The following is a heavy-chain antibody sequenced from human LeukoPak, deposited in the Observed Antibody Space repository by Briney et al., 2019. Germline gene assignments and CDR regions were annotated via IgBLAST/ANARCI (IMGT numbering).Heavy chain of an antibody. V-gene: IGHV3-20*04. D-gene: IGHD3-10*01. J-gene: IGHJ4*02. CDR2: INWSGGST. CDR3: ARSYSGSYIRGYFDY. Sequence: PGGSLRLSCAASGFTFSSYSMNWVRQAPGKGLEWVSSINWSGGSTGYADSVKGRFTISRDNAKNSLYLQMNSLRAEDTALYYCARSYSGSYIRGYFDYWGQGTLVTVSS. CDR1: GFTFSSYS.